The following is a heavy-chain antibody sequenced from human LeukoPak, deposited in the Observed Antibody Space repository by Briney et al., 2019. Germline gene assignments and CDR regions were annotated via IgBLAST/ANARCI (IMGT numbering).Heavy chain of an antibody. Sequence: GGSLRLSCAASGFTFSSYGIHWVRQAPGKGLEWVAFIRYDGSDKYYADSVKGRFTISRDNSKNTLYLQMNSLRGEDTAVYYCANNVGILEWLFYKDYNYCMDVWGKGTTVTVSS. V-gene: IGHV3-30*02. J-gene: IGHJ6*03. CDR2: IRYDGSDK. D-gene: IGHD3-3*01. CDR3: ANNVGILEWLFYKDYNYCMDV. CDR1: GFTFSSYG.